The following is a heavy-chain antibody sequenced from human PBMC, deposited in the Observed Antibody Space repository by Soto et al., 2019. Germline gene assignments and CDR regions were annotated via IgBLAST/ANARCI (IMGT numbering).Heavy chain of an antibody. CDR2: LYPDGSET. V-gene: IGHV5-51*01. Sequence: GESLQISCKASGSNFTDYWSDWVRQMTGKGLEWMATLYPDGSETRYSPSFQGQVTISADKSIITAYLQCSSLKASDTAMYDCAIGPPADRWGQGTLVTVSS. J-gene: IGHJ5*02. CDR3: AIGPPADR. D-gene: IGHD2-2*01. CDR1: GSNFTDYW.